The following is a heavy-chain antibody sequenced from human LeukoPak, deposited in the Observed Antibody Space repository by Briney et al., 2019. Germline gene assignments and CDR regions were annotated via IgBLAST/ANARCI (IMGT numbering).Heavy chain of an antibody. CDR3: AKRSDYGSNWNYLDY. Sequence: GGSLRLSCAASGFTFSTYGMSWVRQAPGKGLEWVSAISGRDTKTYYADSVRGRSTISRDNSKNTLYLLMNSLRADDTAIYYCAKRSDYGSNWNYLDYWGQGAPVTVSS. V-gene: IGHV3-23*01. CDR2: ISGRDTKT. J-gene: IGHJ4*02. CDR1: GFTFSTYG. D-gene: IGHD4-23*01.